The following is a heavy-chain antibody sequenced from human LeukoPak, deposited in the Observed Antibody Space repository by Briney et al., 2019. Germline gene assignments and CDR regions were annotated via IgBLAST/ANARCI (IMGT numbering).Heavy chain of an antibody. V-gene: IGHV3-21*01. CDR3: AKVLNYDSSSVGY. CDR2: ISSGSMHI. Sequence: PGGSLRLSCAASGFSFSSYSMNWVRQAPGKGLEWVSSISSGSMHIYYADSVKGRFTISRDNAKNSVYLQMNSLRAEDTAVYYCAKVLNYDSSSVGYWGQGTLVTVSS. CDR1: GFSFSSYS. J-gene: IGHJ4*02. D-gene: IGHD3-22*01.